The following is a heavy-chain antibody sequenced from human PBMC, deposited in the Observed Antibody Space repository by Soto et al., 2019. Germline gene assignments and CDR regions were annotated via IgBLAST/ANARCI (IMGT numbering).Heavy chain of an antibody. V-gene: IGHV4-39*01. CDR2: IYYSGST. CDR3: ASQDIVVVVAAT. D-gene: IGHD2-15*01. J-gene: IGHJ4*02. CDR1: GGSISSSSYY. Sequence: QLQLQESGPGLVKPSESLSLTCTVSGGSISSSSYYWGWIRQPPGKGLEWIGSIYYSGSTYYNPSVKSRVTISVDTSKNQFSLKLSSVTAADTAVYYCASQDIVVVVAATWGQGTLVTVSS.